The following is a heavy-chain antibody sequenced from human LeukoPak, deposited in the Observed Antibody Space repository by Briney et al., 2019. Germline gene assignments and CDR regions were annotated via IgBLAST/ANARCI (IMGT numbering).Heavy chain of an antibody. Sequence: PSETLSLTCTVSGGSISSSSYCWGWIRQPPGKGLEWIGSIYYGGSTYYNPSLKSRVTISVDTSKNQFSLKLSSVTAADTAVYYCASGGYSSSWYALDYWGQGTLVTVSS. CDR1: GGSISSSSYC. CDR3: ASGGYSSSWYALDY. V-gene: IGHV4-39*01. J-gene: IGHJ4*02. CDR2: IYYGGST. D-gene: IGHD6-13*01.